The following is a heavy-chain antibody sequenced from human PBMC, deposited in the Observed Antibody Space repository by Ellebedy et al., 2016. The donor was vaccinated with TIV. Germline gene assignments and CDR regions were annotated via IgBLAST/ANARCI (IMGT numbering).Heavy chain of an antibody. CDR1: GVSITGGVYS. V-gene: IGHV4-30-2*06. CDR2: IYRTDQV. D-gene: IGHD3-10*02. Sequence: SETLSLTXSVSGVSITGGVYSWSWIRQSPGKDLEWIGYIYRTDQVDYNPSLKSRVIISLDRSKNQFSLNLNSVTAADTAIYYCARSYVNDAWFDPWGPGILVSVTP. CDR3: ARSYVNDAWFDP. J-gene: IGHJ5*02.